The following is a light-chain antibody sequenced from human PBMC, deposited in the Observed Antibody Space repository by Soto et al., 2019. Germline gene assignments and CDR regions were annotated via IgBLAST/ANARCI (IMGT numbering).Light chain of an antibody. J-gene: IGKJ2*01. CDR1: QGVSSD. Sequence: EIVMTQSPATLSVSPGERATLSCRASQGVSSDLAWYQQKPGQAPRLLIYGASTRATGIPARFSGSGSGTEFTLTISSLQSEDFAVYYCQHYHSWPPYTFGQGTKVEIK. CDR3: QHYHSWPPYT. V-gene: IGKV3-15*01. CDR2: GAS.